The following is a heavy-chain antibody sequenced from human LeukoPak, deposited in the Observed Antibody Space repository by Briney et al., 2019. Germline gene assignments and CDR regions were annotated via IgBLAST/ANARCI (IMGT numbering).Heavy chain of an antibody. J-gene: IGHJ4*02. CDR2: INHSGST. V-gene: IGHV4-34*01. D-gene: IGHD3-10*01. Sequence: PSETLSLTCAVYGGSFSGYYWSWIRQPPGKGLEWIGEINHSGSTNYNPSLKSRVTISVDTSKNQFSLKLSSVTAADTAVYYCARVGADSSGFLFDYWGQGTLVTVSS. CDR1: GGSFSGYY. CDR3: ARVGADSSGFLFDY.